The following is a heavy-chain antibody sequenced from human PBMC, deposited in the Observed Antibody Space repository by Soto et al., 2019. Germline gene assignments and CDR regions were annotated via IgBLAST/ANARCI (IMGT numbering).Heavy chain of an antibody. J-gene: IGHJ4*02. CDR3: ARVSSRRYYYDSSGLDY. V-gene: IGHV4-34*01. D-gene: IGHD3-22*01. Sequence: SETLSLTCAVYGGSFSGYYWSWIRQPPGKGLEWIGEINHSGSTNYNPSLKSRVTISVDTSKNQFSLKLSSVTAADTAVYYCARVSSRRYYYDSSGLDYWGQGTLVTVSS. CDR1: GGSFSGYY. CDR2: INHSGST.